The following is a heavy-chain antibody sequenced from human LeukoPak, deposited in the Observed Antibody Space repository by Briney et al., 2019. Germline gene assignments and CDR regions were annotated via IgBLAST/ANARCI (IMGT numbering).Heavy chain of an antibody. CDR3: ARVVGSGWYGEDYFDY. Sequence: GGSLRLSCAASGFTFSSYSMNWVRQAPGKRLEWVSSISSSSSYIYYADSVKGRFTISRDNAKNSLYLQMNSLRAEDTAVYYCARVVGSGWYGEDYFDYWGQGTLVTVSS. CDR2: ISSSSSYI. D-gene: IGHD6-19*01. V-gene: IGHV3-21*01. J-gene: IGHJ4*02. CDR1: GFTFSSYS.